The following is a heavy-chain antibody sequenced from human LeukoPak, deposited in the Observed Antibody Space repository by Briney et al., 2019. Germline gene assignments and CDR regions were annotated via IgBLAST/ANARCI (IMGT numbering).Heavy chain of an antibody. V-gene: IGHV3-23*01. CDR2: ISGSGHST. J-gene: IGHJ4*02. CDR1: GFTFSSYA. Sequence: GGSLRLSCAASGFTFSSYAMSWVRQAPGKGLEWVSAISGSGHSTYYADPVKGRFTISRDNSKNTLYLQMNSLRAEDTAIYYCAKVGIVGATKTYFDYWGQGTLVTVSS. D-gene: IGHD1-26*01. CDR3: AKVGIVGATKTYFDY.